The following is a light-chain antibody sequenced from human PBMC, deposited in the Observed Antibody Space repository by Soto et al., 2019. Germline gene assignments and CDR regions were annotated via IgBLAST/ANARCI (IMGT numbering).Light chain of an antibody. CDR3: SAFTGTTYV. J-gene: IGLJ1*01. Sequence: QSVLTQPASVSGSPGQSITIPCTGTSSDVGGNKYVSWYQHYPGKAPKLMICDVSNRPSGVSNRFSGSKSSNTASLTISGLQAEDEADYYCSAFTGTTYVFGTGTKVTVL. CDR2: DVS. V-gene: IGLV2-14*03. CDR1: SSDVGGNKY.